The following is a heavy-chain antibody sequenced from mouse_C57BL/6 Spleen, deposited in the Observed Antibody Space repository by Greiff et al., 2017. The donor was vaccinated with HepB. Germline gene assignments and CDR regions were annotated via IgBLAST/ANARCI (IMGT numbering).Heavy chain of an antibody. D-gene: IGHD2-12*01. J-gene: IGHJ2*01. CDR1: GYTFTSYW. V-gene: IGHV1-69*01. CDR2: IDPSDSYT. Sequence: VQLQQPGAELVMPGASVKLSCKASGYTFTSYWMHWVKQRPGQGLEWIGEIDPSDSYTNYNQKFKGKSTLTVDKSSSTAYMQLSSLTSEDSAVYYCARAGRPDYWGQGTTLTVSS. CDR3: ARAGRPDY.